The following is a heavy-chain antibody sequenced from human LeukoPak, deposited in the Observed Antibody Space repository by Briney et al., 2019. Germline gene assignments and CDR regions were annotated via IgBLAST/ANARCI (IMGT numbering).Heavy chain of an antibody. CDR3: ERDWYYYESSGPGH. CDR1: GGTLSRYT. J-gene: IGHJ4*02. V-gene: IGHV1-69*04. CDR2: IIPILGIA. D-gene: IGHD3-22*01. Sequence: ASVKVSCKASGGTLSRYTISWVRQAPGQGLEWMGRIIPILGIANYAQKFQGRVTITADKSTSTAYMELSSLRSENTAVYYCERDWYYYESSGPGHCGQGNLVTVSS.